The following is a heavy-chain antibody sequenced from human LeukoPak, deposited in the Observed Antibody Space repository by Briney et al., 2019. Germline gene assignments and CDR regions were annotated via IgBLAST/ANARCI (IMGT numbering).Heavy chain of an antibody. CDR1: GYTFTSYA. D-gene: IGHD6-6*01. CDR2: INAGNGNT. J-gene: IGHJ4*02. Sequence: ASVKVSCKASGYTFTSYAMHWVRQAPGQRLEWMGWINAGNGNTKYSQEFQGRVTITRDTSASTAYMELSSLRSEDMAVYYCARDGSSSSFLFDYWGQGTPVTVSS. CDR3: ARDGSSSSFLFDY. V-gene: IGHV1-3*03.